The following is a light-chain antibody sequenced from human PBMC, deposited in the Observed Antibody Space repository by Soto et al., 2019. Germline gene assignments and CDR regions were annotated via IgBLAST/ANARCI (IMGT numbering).Light chain of an antibody. CDR2: AAC. CDR3: QQIYSAPLT. V-gene: IGKV1-39*01. CDR1: QSITTY. Sequence: IQMTQSPSSLSATAGDRITITCRASQSITTYLNWYRQKPGKAHKLLIYAACSLQSGVPLRFSGSGSGTEFSLSISSLQPEDFATYFCQQIYSAPLTFGGGTKVDIK. J-gene: IGKJ4*01.